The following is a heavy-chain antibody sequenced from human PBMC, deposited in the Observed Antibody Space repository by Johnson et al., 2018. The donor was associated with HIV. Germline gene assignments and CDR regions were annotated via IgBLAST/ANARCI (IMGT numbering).Heavy chain of an antibody. J-gene: IGHJ3*01. Sequence: QVQLVESGGALVKPGGSLRLSCAASGFTFSDYYMSRIRQAPGKGLEWVSYISCSGCIIYADSVKGRFTISRDNAKNSLYLQMNSLRAEDTAVFYCARDPLTLTTTLDAFDLWGQGTMVTVSS. V-gene: IGHV3-11*04. CDR1: GFTFSDYY. CDR2: ISCSGCII. CDR3: ARDPLTLTTTLDAFDL. D-gene: IGHD4-17*01.